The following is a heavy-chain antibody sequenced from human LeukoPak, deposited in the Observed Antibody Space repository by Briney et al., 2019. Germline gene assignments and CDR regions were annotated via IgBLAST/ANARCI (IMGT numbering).Heavy chain of an antibody. V-gene: IGHV3-48*03. CDR1: GFTFSSYE. J-gene: IGHJ4*02. D-gene: IGHD5-18*01. CDR2: ISSSGSTI. CDR3: ARQVGYSYGCGESSD. Sequence: GGSLRLSCAASGFTFSSYEMNWVRQAPGKGLEWVTYISSSGSTIYYADSVKGRFTISRDNAKNSLYLQMNSLRAEDTAVYYRARQVGYSYGCGESSDWGQGTLVTVSS.